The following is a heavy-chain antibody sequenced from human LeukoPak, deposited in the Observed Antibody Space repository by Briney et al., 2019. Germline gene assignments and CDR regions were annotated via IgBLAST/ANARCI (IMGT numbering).Heavy chain of an antibody. J-gene: IGHJ4*02. D-gene: IGHD6-19*01. CDR3: ARIPPPLYSSGWYFIDY. CDR1: GGSISSGGYY. CDR2: IYHSGST. V-gene: IGHV4-30-2*02. Sequence: PSETLSLTCTVSGGSISSGGYYWSWIRQPPGKGLEWIGYIYHSGSTYYNPSLKSRVTISVDRSKNQFSLKLSSVTAADTAVYYCARIPPPLYSSGWYFIDYWGQGTLVTVSS.